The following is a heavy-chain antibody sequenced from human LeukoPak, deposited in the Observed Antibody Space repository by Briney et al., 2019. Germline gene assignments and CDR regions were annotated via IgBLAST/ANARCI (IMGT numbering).Heavy chain of an antibody. V-gene: IGHV1-2*06. CDR1: GHTFTGYY. D-gene: IGHD1-26*01. Sequence: ASVKVSCKASGHTFTGYYMHWVRQAPGQGLEWMGRINPNSGGTSYAQKFQGRVTMTRDTSISTAYMEVTRLTSDDTAVYYCASDLSGNATWGRGTLVTVSS. CDR2: INPNSGGT. J-gene: IGHJ5*02. CDR3: ASDLSGNAT.